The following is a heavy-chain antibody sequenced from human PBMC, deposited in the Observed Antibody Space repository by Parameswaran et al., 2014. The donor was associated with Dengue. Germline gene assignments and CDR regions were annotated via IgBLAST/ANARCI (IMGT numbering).Heavy chain of an antibody. D-gene: IGHD2-2*01. CDR2: INPNSGGT. V-gene: IGHV1-2*02. CDR3: AVGYCSSTSCSGGLDV. J-gene: IGHJ6*02. Sequence: WVRQAPGQGLEWMGWINPNSGGTNYAQKFQGRVTMTRDTSISTAYMELSRLRSDDTAEYYCAVGYCSSTSCSGGLDVWGQGTTVTVTS.